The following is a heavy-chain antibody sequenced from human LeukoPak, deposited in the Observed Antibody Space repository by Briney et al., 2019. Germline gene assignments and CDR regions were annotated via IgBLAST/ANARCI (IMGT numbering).Heavy chain of an antibody. J-gene: IGHJ6*03. CDR1: GYTFTGYY. CDR3: ASATYYCSSTSCYGYYYYYMDV. CDR2: INPNSGGT. Sequence: ASVKVSCKASGYTFTGYYMHWVRQAPGQGLEWMGRINPNSGGTNYAQKFQGRVTMTRDTSISTAYMELSRLRSDHTAVYYCASATYYCSSTSCYGYYYYYMDVWGKGTTVTVSS. D-gene: IGHD2-2*01. V-gene: IGHV1-2*06.